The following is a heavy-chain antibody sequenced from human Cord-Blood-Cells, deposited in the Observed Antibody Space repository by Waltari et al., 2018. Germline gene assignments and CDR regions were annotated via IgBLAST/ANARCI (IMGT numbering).Heavy chain of an antibody. D-gene: IGHD3-3*01. V-gene: IGHV3-73*02. Sequence: EVQLVESGGGLVQPGGSLKLSCAASGFTFSGSATHWVRQASGKGLEWVGRIRSKANSYATAYAASVKGRFTISRDDSKNTAYLQMNSLKTEDTAVYYCTREGLWFDYWGQGTLVTVSS. CDR2: IRSKANSYAT. J-gene: IGHJ4*02. CDR3: TREGLWFDY. CDR1: GFTFSGSA.